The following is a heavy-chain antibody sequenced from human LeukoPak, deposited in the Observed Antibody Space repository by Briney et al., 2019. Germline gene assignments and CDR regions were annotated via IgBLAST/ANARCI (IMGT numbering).Heavy chain of an antibody. CDR1: GFTFSSYA. CDR3: AKGLSAYWYFDL. CDR2: ISGSGGST. Sequence: GGSLRLSCAASGFTFSSYAMSWVRQAPGKGLEWVSAISGSGGSTYYADSVKGRFTISRDNSKNTLYLHMNSLRAEDTAVYYCAKGLSAYWYFDLWGRGTLVTVSS. V-gene: IGHV3-23*01. J-gene: IGHJ2*01. D-gene: IGHD3-16*01.